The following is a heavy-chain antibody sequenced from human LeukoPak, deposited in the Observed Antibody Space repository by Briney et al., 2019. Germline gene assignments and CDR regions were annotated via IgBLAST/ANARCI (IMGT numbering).Heavy chain of an antibody. Sequence: PSETLSLTCAVYGGSFSSYYWSWIRQPPGKGLEWIGEINHSGSTNYNPSLKSRVTISVDTSKNQFSLKLSSVTAADTAVYYCARGGQEDGDYRSFDYWGQGTLVTVSS. J-gene: IGHJ4*02. CDR3: ARGGQEDGDYRSFDY. D-gene: IGHD4-17*01. CDR2: INHSGST. V-gene: IGHV4-34*01. CDR1: GGSFSSYY.